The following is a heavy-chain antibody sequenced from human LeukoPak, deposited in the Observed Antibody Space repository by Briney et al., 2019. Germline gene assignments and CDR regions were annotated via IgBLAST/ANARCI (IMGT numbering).Heavy chain of an antibody. V-gene: IGHV3-23*01. CDR3: AKDLQLHTVTTGYNWFDP. D-gene: IGHD4-17*01. J-gene: IGHJ5*02. CDR2: ISGSGGST. Sequence: GGSLRLSCAASGFTFSSYAMSWVRQAPGKGLEWVSAISGSGGSTCYADSVKGRFTISRDNSKNTLYLQMNSLRAEDTAVYYCAKDLQLHTVTTGYNWFDPGGQGTLVTVSS. CDR1: GFTFSSYA.